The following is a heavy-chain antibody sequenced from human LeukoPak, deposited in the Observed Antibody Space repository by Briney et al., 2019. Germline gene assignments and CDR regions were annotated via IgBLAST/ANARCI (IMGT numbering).Heavy chain of an antibody. CDR3: ARGVHSSSSFDY. V-gene: IGHV1-18*04. CDR2: ISAYNGNT. CDR1: GYSFTGYY. D-gene: IGHD6-6*01. Sequence: ASVKVSCKASGYSFTGYYIHWMRQAPGQGLEWMGWISAYNGNTNYAQKLQGRVTMTTDTSTSTAYMELRSLRSDDTAVYYCARGVHSSSSFDYWGQGTLVTVSS. J-gene: IGHJ4*02.